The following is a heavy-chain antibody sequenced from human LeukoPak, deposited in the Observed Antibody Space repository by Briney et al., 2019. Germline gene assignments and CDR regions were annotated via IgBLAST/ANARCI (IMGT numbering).Heavy chain of an antibody. J-gene: IGHJ6*02. Sequence: PGGSLRLSCAASGFPFSSYWMTWVRQAPGKGLEWVANIKQDGGEKYYVDSVKGRFTISRDNAKNSVYLQMNSLRAEDTAAYYCAREDHYGSGNYVAWGGPFDVWGQGTTVTVSS. V-gene: IGHV3-7*01. CDR1: GFPFSSYW. CDR2: IKQDGGEK. CDR3: AREDHYGSGNYVAWGGPFDV. D-gene: IGHD3-10*01.